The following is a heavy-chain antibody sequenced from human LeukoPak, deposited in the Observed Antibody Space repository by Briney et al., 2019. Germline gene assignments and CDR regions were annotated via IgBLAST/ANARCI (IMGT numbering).Heavy chain of an antibody. CDR2: INTNTGNP. CDR3: ARDYRPDYYGSGRVFDY. Sequence: ASVNVSCKASGYTFTSYAMNWVRQAPGQGLERMGWINTNTGNPTYAQGFTGRFVFSLDTSVSTAYLQISSLKAEDTAVYYCARDYRPDYYGSGRVFDYWGQGTLVTVSS. D-gene: IGHD3-10*01. V-gene: IGHV7-4-1*02. CDR1: GYTFTSYA. J-gene: IGHJ4*02.